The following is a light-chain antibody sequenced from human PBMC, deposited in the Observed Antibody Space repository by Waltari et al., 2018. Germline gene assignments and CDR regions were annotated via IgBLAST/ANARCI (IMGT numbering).Light chain of an antibody. V-gene: IGLV3-10*01. J-gene: IGLJ3*02. CDR2: EDN. CDR3: YSTDSSGDHGV. CDR1: ALPKKY. Sequence: SYELTQPPSVSVSPGQTARITCSGDALPKKYAYWYQQKSAQAPGVVLDEDNNLLTGLPERFSGSSSGTMVTLSISGAHVEDEADYYCYSTDSSGDHGVFGGGTKLTVL.